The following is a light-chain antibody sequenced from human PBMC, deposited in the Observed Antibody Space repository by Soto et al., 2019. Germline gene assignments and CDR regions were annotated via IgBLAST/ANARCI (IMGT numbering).Light chain of an antibody. CDR3: QSYDSSLSGSG. CDR1: SSNIGPGYD. V-gene: IGLV1-40*01. Sequence: QSVLTQPPSVSGAPGQRVTISCTGSSSNIGPGYDVHWYQQLPGTAPKLLIYSNTNRPSGVPDRFSGSRSGTSASLAITGLQAEDEADYYCQSYDSSLSGSGFETVTKV. CDR2: SNT. J-gene: IGLJ1*01.